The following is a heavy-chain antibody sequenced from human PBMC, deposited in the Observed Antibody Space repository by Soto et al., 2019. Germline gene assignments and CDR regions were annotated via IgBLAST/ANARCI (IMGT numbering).Heavy chain of an antibody. CDR3: ARFRVGYCSSTSCSPDWYFDL. V-gene: IGHV4-30-4*01. CDR2: IYYSGST. CDR1: GGSISSGDYY. J-gene: IGHJ2*01. Sequence: QVQLQESGPGLVKPSQTLSLTCTVSGGSISSGDYYWSWIRQPPGKGLEWIGYIYYSGSTYYNPSLKSRVNISVEEDKKQLSRKLRSVTAAVTAVYYCARFRVGYCSSTSCSPDWYFDLWGRGTLVTVSS. D-gene: IGHD2-2*01.